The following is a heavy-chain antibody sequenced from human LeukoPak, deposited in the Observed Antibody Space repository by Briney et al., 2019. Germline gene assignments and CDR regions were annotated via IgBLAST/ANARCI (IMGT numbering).Heavy chain of an antibody. Sequence: GGSLRLSCAASGFTFSSSVMSWVRQAPGKGLEWVSGISGSGGTTHYADSVKGRFTISRDNSKNTLYLQMNSLRAEDTAMYYCAKDSAYYYDSSGYYYDWGQGTLVTVSS. CDR1: GFTFSSSV. CDR3: AKDSAYYYDSSGYYYD. D-gene: IGHD3-22*01. CDR2: ISGSGGTT. J-gene: IGHJ4*02. V-gene: IGHV3-23*01.